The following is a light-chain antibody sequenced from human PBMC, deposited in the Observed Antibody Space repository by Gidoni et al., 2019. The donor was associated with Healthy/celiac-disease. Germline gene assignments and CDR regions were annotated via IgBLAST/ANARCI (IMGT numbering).Light chain of an antibody. CDR1: QILLHSNGYDY. J-gene: IGKJ4*01. Sequence: DIVMTQSPLSLPVTPGEPASISCRSSQILLHSNGYDYLDWYLQKPGQSPQLLIYLGSHRASGAPDRFSGSGSGTDFTLKISRVEAEDVGVYYCMQALQTPVTFGGGTKVEIK. V-gene: IGKV2-28*01. CDR2: LGS. CDR3: MQALQTPVT.